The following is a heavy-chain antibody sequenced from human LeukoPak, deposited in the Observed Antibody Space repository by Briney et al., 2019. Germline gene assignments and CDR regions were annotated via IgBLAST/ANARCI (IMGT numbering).Heavy chain of an antibody. D-gene: IGHD6-19*01. CDR3: AKSSDQWLLWSS. V-gene: IGHV3-30-3*01. CDR2: ISYDATSE. Sequence: PGGSLRLSCAASGFTFSSYAMHWLRQAPGKGLEWVALISYDATSEYYAGSVKGRFTISRDNSKNTLYLQMNSLKVEDTAVYYCAKSSDQWLLWSSWGQGTLVTVSS. J-gene: IGHJ4*02. CDR1: GFTFSSYA.